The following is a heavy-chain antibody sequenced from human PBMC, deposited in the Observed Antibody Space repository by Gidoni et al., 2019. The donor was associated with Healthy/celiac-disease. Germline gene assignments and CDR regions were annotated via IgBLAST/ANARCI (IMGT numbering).Heavy chain of an antibody. CDR2: ISGSGGST. CDR1: GFTFSSYA. D-gene: IGHD6-13*01. Sequence: EVQLLESGGGLVQPGGPLTLSCAASGFTFSSYAMSWVRQAPGKGLEWVSAISGSGGSTYYADSVKDRFTISRDNSKNTLYLQMNSLRAEDTAVYYCAKALAAAGTEWGQGTLVTVSS. J-gene: IGHJ4*02. CDR3: AKALAAAGTE. V-gene: IGHV3-23*01.